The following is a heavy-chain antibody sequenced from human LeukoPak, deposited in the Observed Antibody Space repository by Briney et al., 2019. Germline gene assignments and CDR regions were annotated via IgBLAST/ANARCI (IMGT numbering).Heavy chain of an antibody. CDR2: ISDSSRYI. Sequence: WGSLRLSCAASGFTFSSYSMNWVRQAPGKGLEWVSSISDSSRYIFYADSVKGRFTISRDNAKNSLYLQMNSLRAEDTAVYYCAREVYCSHTTCYYFDYWGLGTLVTVYS. CDR1: GFTFSSYS. CDR3: AREVYCSHTTCYYFDY. J-gene: IGHJ4*02. D-gene: IGHD2/OR15-2a*01. V-gene: IGHV3-21*01.